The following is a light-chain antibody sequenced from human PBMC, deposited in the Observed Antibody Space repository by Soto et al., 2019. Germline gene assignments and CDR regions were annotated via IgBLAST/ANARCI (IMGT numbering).Light chain of an antibody. Sequence: QSALTQPASVSGSPGQSITIFCTGTSSDVGSYNHVSWYQQHPGEAPKVIIYEGSKRPSGVSGRFSGSKSGNTASLAISGLQAEDEADYYCCSYAGSTTVIFGGGTKLTVL. CDR3: CSYAGSTTVI. J-gene: IGLJ2*01. CDR2: EGS. V-gene: IGLV2-23*01. CDR1: SSDVGSYNH.